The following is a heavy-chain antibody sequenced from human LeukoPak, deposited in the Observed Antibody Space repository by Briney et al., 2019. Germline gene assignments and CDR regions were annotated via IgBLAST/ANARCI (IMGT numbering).Heavy chain of an antibody. CDR2: IYYSGST. J-gene: IGHJ4*02. CDR1: GGSIRISSYY. V-gene: IGHV4-61*01. D-gene: IGHD5-24*01. CDR3: ARDLDGYNFLDY. Sequence: PSETLSLTCTVSGGSIRISSYYWGWIRQPPGKGLEWIGYIYYSGSTNYNPSLKSRVTISVDTSKNQFSLKLSSVTAADTAVYYCARDLDGYNFLDYWGQGTLVTVSS.